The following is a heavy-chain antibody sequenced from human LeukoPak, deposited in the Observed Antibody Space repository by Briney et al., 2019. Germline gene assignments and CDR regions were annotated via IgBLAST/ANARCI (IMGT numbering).Heavy chain of an antibody. J-gene: IGHJ3*02. V-gene: IGHV3-30*02. CDR3: AKDGRSTSPADAFDI. CDR2: IRYDGSNK. D-gene: IGHD2-2*01. CDR1: GFTFSSYG. Sequence: PGGSLRLSCAASGFTFSSYGMHWVRQAPGKGLEWVAFIRYDGSNKYYADSVKGRFTISRDNSKNTLYLQMSSLRAEDTAVYYCAKDGRSTSPADAFDIWGQGTMVTVSS.